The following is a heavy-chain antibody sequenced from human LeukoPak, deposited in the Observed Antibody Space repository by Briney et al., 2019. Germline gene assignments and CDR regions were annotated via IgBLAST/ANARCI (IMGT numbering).Heavy chain of an antibody. V-gene: IGHV7-4-1*02. J-gene: IGHJ4*02. CDR2: IDTKTGNP. CDR3: AIHPSDSSGYFSY. Sequence: ASVKVSCKASGYTFSSRAINWVRQAPGQGLEYMGWIDTKTGNPTYAQGFTGRFVFSLDTSVSTAYLQISSLKAEDTAVYYCAIHPSDSSGYFSYWGQGALVTVSS. D-gene: IGHD3-22*01. CDR1: GYTFSSRA.